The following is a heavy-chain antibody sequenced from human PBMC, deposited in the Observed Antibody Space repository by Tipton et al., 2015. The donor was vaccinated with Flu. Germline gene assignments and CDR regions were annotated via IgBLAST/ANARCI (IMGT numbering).Heavy chain of an antibody. CDR1: GFTLGDYW. CDR2: INQDGSQV. V-gene: IGHV3-7*01. J-gene: IGHJ1*01. D-gene: IGHD2-2*01. CDR3: ARALGASDAH. Sequence: SLRLSCAASGFTLGDYWMHWVRQAPGKGLEWVANINQDGSQVYYLDSVKGRFTISRDNAFNSVYLQMSSVSAEDMAVYHCARALGASDAHWGQGTLVTVSS.